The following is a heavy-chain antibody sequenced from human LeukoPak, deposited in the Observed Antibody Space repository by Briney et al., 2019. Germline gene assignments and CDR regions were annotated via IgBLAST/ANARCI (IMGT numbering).Heavy chain of an antibody. CDR1: GFTFSSYG. Sequence: GGSLRLSCAGSGFTFSSYGMSWVRQAPGKGLEWVSSISGSGGATYYADSVKGRFTISRDNSRNTLYLQMNSLRVEDTAIYYCAKDDAWGRFQDWGQGTLVTVSS. V-gene: IGHV3-23*01. CDR2: ISGSGGAT. D-gene: IGHD3-16*01. CDR3: AKDDAWGRFQD. J-gene: IGHJ1*01.